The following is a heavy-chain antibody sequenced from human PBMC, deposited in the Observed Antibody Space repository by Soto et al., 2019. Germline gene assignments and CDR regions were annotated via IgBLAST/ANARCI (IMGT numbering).Heavy chain of an antibody. V-gene: IGHV1-18*01. CDR3: AREGIAARPGYYYYYMDV. CDR2: ISAYNGNT. CDR1: GYTFTSYG. J-gene: IGHJ6*03. Sequence: ASVKVSCKASGYTFTSYGISWVRQAPGQGLEWMGWISAYNGNTNYAQKLQGRVTMTTDTSTSTAYMELRSLRSDDTAVYYCAREGIAARPGYYYYYMDVWGKGTTVTVS. D-gene: IGHD6-6*01.